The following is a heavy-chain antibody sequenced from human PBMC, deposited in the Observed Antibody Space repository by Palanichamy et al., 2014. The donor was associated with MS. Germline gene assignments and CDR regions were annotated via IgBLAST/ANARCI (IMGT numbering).Heavy chain of an antibody. CDR3: VREDGYSFET. J-gene: IGHJ4*02. Sequence: EVQLVESGGGLVQPGGSLRLSCAASGFTFSGYWMSWVRQAPGKGPEWVANLRQDGNVKSYVDSVEGRFSISRDNAGSSLYLQMNSLRAEDTAVYYCVREDGYSFETWGQETLVTVSS. V-gene: IGHV3-7*01. D-gene: IGHD5-24*01. CDR1: GFTFSGYW. CDR2: LRQDGNVK.